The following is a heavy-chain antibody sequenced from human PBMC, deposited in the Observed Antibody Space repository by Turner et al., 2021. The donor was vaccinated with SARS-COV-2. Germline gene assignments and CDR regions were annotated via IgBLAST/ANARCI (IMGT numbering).Heavy chain of an antibody. V-gene: IGHV3-13*04. D-gene: IGHD3-10*01. CDR3: ARVDYYYGSGRRTYWYFDL. CDR2: IGTSGDT. Sequence: EVQLVESGGGLVQPGGSLRLSCYASDLTFSSYDMHWVRQATGKGLEWVSAIGTSGDTYYPGSVKGRFTSSRENAKNSLFLQMNSLRAGDTAVYYCARVDYYYGSGRRTYWYFDLWGRGTLVTVSS. J-gene: IGHJ2*01. CDR1: DLTFSSYD.